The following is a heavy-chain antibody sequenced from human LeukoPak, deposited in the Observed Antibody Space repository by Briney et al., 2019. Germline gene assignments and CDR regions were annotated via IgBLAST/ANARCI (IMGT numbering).Heavy chain of an antibody. Sequence: GGSLRLSCAASGFTFSSYSMNWVRQAPGKGLEWVSSISGSSSSYIYYAGSMKGRFTISRDNAKNSLYLQMNSLRAEDTAVYYCARAMSTFGGVRNYFNSWGQGTLVTVSS. CDR3: ARAMSTFGGVRNYFNS. CDR1: GFTFSSYS. J-gene: IGHJ4*02. V-gene: IGHV3-21*01. D-gene: IGHD3-16*01. CDR2: ISGSSSSYI.